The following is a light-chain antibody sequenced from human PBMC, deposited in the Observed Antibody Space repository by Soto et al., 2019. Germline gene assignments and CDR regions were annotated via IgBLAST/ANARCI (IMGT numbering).Light chain of an antibody. CDR2: GAS. J-gene: IGKJ1*01. CDR1: QSVRSSS. V-gene: IGKV3-20*01. CDR3: QQYGSSSWT. Sequence: EVVLTQSPGTLSLSPGERATLSCRASQSVRSSSLAWYQQKPGQAPRLLIYGASNRATGIPDRFSGSGSGTDFTLTISRLEPEDAAVYYCQQYGSSSWTFGQGTRVEIK.